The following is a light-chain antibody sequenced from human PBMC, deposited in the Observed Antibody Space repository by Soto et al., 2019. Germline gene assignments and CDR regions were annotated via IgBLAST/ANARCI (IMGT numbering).Light chain of an antibody. Sequence: EIVLTQSPGTLSLSPGARATLSCRASQSVSNNYLAWYQQKPGQAPRPLIYGASSRATGIPDRFSGSGSGTDFTLTISRLEPEDFAVYYCQQYGSSALTFGQGTKVEIK. CDR3: QQYGSSALT. J-gene: IGKJ1*01. CDR1: QSVSNNY. CDR2: GAS. V-gene: IGKV3-20*01.